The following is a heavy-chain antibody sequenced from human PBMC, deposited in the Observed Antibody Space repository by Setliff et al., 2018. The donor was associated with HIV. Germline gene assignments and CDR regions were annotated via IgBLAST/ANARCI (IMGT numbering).Heavy chain of an antibody. CDR1: GFRFNIYA. CDR3: ARDPGGDTSGYLIYYYDY. Sequence: GGSLRLSCAASGFRFNIYAMTWVRQAPGKGLQWVSSISGSEYYGDSVKGRFTISRDNSKKTLYLQMNSLRAEDTAVYYCARDPGGDTSGYLIYYYDYWGQGTLVTVSS. D-gene: IGHD3-22*01. V-gene: IGHV3-23*01. CDR2: ISGSE. J-gene: IGHJ4*02.